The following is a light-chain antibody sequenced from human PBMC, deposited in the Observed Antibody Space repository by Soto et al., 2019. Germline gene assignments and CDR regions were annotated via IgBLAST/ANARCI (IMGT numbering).Light chain of an antibody. CDR1: HDITSS. V-gene: IGKV1-8*01. J-gene: IGKJ1*01. CDR3: QHYYSSPPT. CDR2: GAS. Sequence: AIRMTQFPSSFSASIGDRVTITCRASHDITSSLAWYQHIQGRAPKLLISGASNLQFGVPSRFSGSGSGTDFTLTISSLPSEDLATYDCQHYYSSPPTFGQGTRVEMK.